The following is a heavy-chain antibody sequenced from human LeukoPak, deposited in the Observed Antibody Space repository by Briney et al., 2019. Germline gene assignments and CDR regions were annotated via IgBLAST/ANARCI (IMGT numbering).Heavy chain of an antibody. CDR3: ARGETGTPWFDY. CDR1: GGSISSSNW. Sequence: SETLSLTCDVSGGSISSSNWWSWVRQPPGKGLERIGEIYHSGTYNPSLKSRVTISVDRSKNQFSLKLSSVTAADTAVYYCARGETGTPWFDYWGQGTLVTVSS. V-gene: IGHV4-4*02. J-gene: IGHJ4*02. CDR2: IYHSG. D-gene: IGHD1-1*01.